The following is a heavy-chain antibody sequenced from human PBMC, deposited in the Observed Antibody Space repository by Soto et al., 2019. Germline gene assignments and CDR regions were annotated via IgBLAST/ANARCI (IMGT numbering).Heavy chain of an antibody. Sequence: ASVKVSCKASGYTFTSYYMHWVRQAPGQGLEWMGIINPSGGSTSYAQKFQGRVTMTTDTSTSTAYMELSSLRSDDTAVYYCARDRSYGDPVALNWGQGTLVTVSS. CDR2: INPSGGST. CDR1: GYTFTSYY. V-gene: IGHV1-46*01. J-gene: IGHJ4*02. CDR3: ARDRSYGDPVALN. D-gene: IGHD4-17*01.